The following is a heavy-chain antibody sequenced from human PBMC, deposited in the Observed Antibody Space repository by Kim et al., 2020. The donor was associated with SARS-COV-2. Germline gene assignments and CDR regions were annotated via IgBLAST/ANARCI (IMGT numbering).Heavy chain of an antibody. Sequence: SETLSLTCTVSGGSISSYYWSWIRQPPGKGLEWIGHIYYSGNTNCNPSLKSRVTISVDTSKNQLSLKLSSVTAVDTAVYYCARGGPAGTSNWFDPWGQGTLVTVSS. D-gene: IGHD6-13*01. V-gene: IGHV4-59*01. CDR3: ARGGPAGTSNWFDP. CDR2: IYYSGNT. CDR1: GGSISSYY. J-gene: IGHJ5*02.